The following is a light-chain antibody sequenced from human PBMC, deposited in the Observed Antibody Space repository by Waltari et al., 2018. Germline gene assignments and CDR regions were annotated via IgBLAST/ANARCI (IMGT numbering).Light chain of an antibody. V-gene: IGKV4-1*01. CDR1: QSILYRSSNRNA. J-gene: IGKJ4*01. Sequence: DIVMTQSPDSLAVPLGERATINGRSSQSILYRSSNRNALAGDQQKPGHPPKLLFFWAATRESGAPDRFSVSGSGTDFTLTISSLQAEDVAVYYCQQYYNAPLTFGGGTKVEIK. CDR3: QQYYNAPLT. CDR2: WAA.